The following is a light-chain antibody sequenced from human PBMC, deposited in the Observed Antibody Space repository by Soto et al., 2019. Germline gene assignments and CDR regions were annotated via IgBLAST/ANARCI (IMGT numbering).Light chain of an antibody. Sequence: QSVLTQPPSVSAAPGQKVTISCSGSSSNIGNNYVSWYQHLPGTAPKPLIYDNDKRPSGIPDRFSGSKSGTSATLGITGLQTGDEADYYRGTWDSSLSVGVFGGGTKVTVL. CDR3: GTWDSSLSVGV. CDR2: DND. J-gene: IGLJ3*02. CDR1: SSNIGNNY. V-gene: IGLV1-51*01.